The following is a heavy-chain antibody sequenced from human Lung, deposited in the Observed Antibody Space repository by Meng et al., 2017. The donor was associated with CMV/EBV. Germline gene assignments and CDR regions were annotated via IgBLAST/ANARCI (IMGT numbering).Heavy chain of an antibody. D-gene: IGHD3-3*01. CDR1: GFSLSTSGVG. V-gene: IGHV2-5*01. CDR3: GHRRDSFDYHGLDV. J-gene: IGHJ6*02. CDR2: IYFNGDK. Sequence: SGXXLVXPTQTLTLTCAFSGFSLSTSGVGVAWIRQPPGKALEWLAVIYFNGDKRYSPSLKTRLTIIKDTSKNEVVLTLTNVDPVDTATYYCGHRRDSFDYHGLDVWXQGNXVNGAS.